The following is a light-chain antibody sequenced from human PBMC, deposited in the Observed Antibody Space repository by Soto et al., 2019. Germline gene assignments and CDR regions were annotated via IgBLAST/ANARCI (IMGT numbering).Light chain of an antibody. Sequence: QSALTQPASVSGSPGQSITISCTGTSSDVGGYNYVSWYQQHPGKAPKLMIYEVSNRPSGVSNRFSGSKSGNTASLTISGLQAEDEADYYCSSYTSSSIXYVXXXXTKLXXL. CDR2: EVS. V-gene: IGLV2-14*01. CDR1: SSDVGGYNY. J-gene: IGLJ1*01. CDR3: SSYTSSSIXYV.